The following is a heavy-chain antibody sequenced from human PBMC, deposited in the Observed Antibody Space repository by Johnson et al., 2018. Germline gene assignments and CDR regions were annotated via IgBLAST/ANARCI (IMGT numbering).Heavy chain of an antibody. CDR1: GFTFDDYA. V-gene: IGHV3-9*01. CDR2: ISWNSGSI. D-gene: IGHD2-21*01. Sequence: EVQLLETGGGLVQXGRSLRLSCAASGFTFDDYAMHWVRQAPGKGLEWVSGISWNSGSIGYADSVTGRFTISRDNAKNSLYLQMNSLRAEDTALYYCAKFPWGGDYGDTDDDAFDIWGQGTMVTVSS. CDR3: AKFPWGGDYGDTDDDAFDI. J-gene: IGHJ3*02.